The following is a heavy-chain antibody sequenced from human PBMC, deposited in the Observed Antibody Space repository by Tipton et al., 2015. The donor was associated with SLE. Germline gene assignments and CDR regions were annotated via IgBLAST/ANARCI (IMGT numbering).Heavy chain of an antibody. CDR3: ARGLKGDPLFGY. CDR2: IYHSGNT. J-gene: IGHJ4*02. Sequence: TLSLTCTVSGGFISDYYWSWIRQSPGKRLEWIGYIYHSGNTHYNPSLKSRVTISVDTSKNQFSLQLSSVTAADTAVYYCARGLKGDPLFGYWGQGTLVTVSS. CDR1: GGFISDYY. V-gene: IGHV4-59*08.